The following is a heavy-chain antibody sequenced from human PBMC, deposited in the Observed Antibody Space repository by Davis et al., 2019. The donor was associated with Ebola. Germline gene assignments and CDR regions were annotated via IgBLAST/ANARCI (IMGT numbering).Heavy chain of an antibody. CDR2: ISSSSSYT. V-gene: IGHV3-21*01. CDR3: ARRITMVRGVIIDGYFDL. J-gene: IGHJ2*01. CDR1: GFTFSSYS. D-gene: IGHD3-10*01. Sequence: GGSLRLSCAASGFTFSSYSMNWVRQAPGKGLEWVSYISSSSSYTNYADSVKGRFTISRDNAKNSLYLQMNSLRAEDTAVYYCARRITMVRGVIIDGYFDLWGRGTLVTVSS.